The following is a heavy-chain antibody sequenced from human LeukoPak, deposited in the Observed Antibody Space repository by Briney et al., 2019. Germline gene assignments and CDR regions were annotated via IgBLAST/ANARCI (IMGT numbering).Heavy chain of an antibody. Sequence: SETLSLTCTVSGGSISSYYWSWIRQPPGKGLEWIGYIYYSGSTNYNPSLKSRVTISVDTSKNQFSLKLSSVTAADTAVYYCARRYPPNYYGSGSYFGYWGQGTLVTVSS. J-gene: IGHJ4*02. CDR2: IYYSGST. CDR3: ARRYPPNYYGSGSYFGY. CDR1: GGSISSYY. V-gene: IGHV4-59*12. D-gene: IGHD3-10*01.